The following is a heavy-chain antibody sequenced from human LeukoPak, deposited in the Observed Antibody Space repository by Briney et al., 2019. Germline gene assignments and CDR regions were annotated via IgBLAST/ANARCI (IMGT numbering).Heavy chain of an antibody. Sequence: GRSLRLSCAASGFNFNDNAMHWVRQVPGKGLEWVSGISWNSVSIGYADSVKGRFTISRDNAKNSLYLQMNSLRAEDTALYYCAKDYYGSQGHFTPYGMDVWGQGTTVTVSS. D-gene: IGHD3-10*01. CDR3: AKDYYGSQGHFTPYGMDV. CDR2: ISWNSVSI. CDR1: GFNFNDNA. J-gene: IGHJ6*02. V-gene: IGHV3-9*01.